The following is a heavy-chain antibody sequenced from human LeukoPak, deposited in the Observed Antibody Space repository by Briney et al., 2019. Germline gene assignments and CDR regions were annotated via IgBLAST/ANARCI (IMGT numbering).Heavy chain of an antibody. CDR2: ISGSGGST. J-gene: IGHJ5*02. CDR3: ARGYLGSVDP. D-gene: IGHD2-15*01. V-gene: IGHV3-23*01. Sequence: GGSLRLSCAASGFTFSSYGLSWVRQAPGKGLEWVSGISGSGGSTYYADSVKGRFTISRDTSKSTLYLHMNSLRAEDTAVYYCARGYLGSVDPWGQGTLVTVSS. CDR1: GFTFSSYG.